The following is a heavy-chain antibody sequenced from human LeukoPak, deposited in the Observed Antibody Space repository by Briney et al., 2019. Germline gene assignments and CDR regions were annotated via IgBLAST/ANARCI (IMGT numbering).Heavy chain of an antibody. D-gene: IGHD1-26*01. J-gene: IGHJ6*02. CDR2: IYYSGST. V-gene: IGHV4-59*01. CDR1: GGSISSYY. CDR3: ARVTRSGSYYYYYGMDV. Sequence: PSETLSLTCTVSGGSISSYYWSWIRQPPGKGLEWIGYIYYSGSTNYNPSLKSRVTISVDTSKNQFSLKLSSVTAADTAVYYCARVTRSGSYYYYYGMDVWGQGTTVTVSS.